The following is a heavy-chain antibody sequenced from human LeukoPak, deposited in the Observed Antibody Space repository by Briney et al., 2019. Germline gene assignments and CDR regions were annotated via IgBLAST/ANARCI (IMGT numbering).Heavy chain of an antibody. J-gene: IGHJ4*02. Sequence: GASVKVSCKASGGTFSSYAISWARQAPGQGLEWMGGIIPIFGTANYAQKFQGRVTITADESTSTAYMELSSLRSEDTAVYYCASPLLSGSYFEGIGYWGQGTLVTVSS. V-gene: IGHV1-69*13. D-gene: IGHD1-26*01. CDR3: ASPLLSGSYFEGIGY. CDR2: IIPIFGTA. CDR1: GGTFSSYA.